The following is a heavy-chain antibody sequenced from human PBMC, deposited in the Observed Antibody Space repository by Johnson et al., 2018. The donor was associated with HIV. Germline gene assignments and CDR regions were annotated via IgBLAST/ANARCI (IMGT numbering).Heavy chain of an antibody. V-gene: IGHV3-53*01. CDR1: GFTVSSNY. D-gene: IGHD3-22*01. J-gene: IGHJ3*02. CDR2: IYSGGST. CDR3: ARDDSSGCDAFDI. Sequence: VQLVESGGGLIQPGGSLRLSCAASGFTVSSNYMNWVRQAPGKGLEWVSVIYSGGSTYYADSVKGRFALSRDNSKNTLYLQMNSLRAEDTAVYYCARDDSSGCDAFDIWGQGTMVTVSS.